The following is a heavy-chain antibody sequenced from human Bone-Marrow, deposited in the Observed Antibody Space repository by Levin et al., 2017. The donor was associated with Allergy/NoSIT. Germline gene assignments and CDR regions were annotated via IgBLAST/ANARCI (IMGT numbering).Heavy chain of an antibody. CDR1: GFTFSSYW. CDR3: ASATSGWSPSNY. V-gene: IGHV3-74*01. D-gene: IGHD6-19*01. Sequence: SCAASGFTFSSYWMHWVRQAPGKGLVWVSRINSDGSSTSYADSVKGRFTISRDNAKNTLYLQMNSLRAEDTAVYYCASATSGWSPSNYWGQGTLVTVSS. J-gene: IGHJ4*02. CDR2: INSDGSST.